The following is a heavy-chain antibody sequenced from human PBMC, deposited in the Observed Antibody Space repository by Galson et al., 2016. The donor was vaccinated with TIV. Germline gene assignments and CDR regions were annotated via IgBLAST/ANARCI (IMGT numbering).Heavy chain of an antibody. D-gene: IGHD1-26*01. CDR1: GGTFSSYA. CDR2: IIPMLGIT. CDR3: ARGGSGSAIDY. V-gene: IGHV1-69*04. Sequence: SVKVSCKASGGTFSSYAISWVRQAPGQGLEWMGRIIPMLGITRYAQKFQGRVTIIADDSTSTAYMEQSSLKSDDTAVYYCARGGSGSAIDYWGQGILVTV. J-gene: IGHJ4*02.